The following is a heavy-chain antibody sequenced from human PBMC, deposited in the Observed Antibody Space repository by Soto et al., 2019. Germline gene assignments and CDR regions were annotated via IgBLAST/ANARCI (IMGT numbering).Heavy chain of an antibody. CDR1: GFTFSSYA. CDR3: ARDPYSSGPNWFDP. D-gene: IGHD6-19*01. V-gene: IGHV3-30-3*01. J-gene: IGHJ5*02. Sequence: PGGSLRLSCAASGFTFSSYAMHWVRQAPGKGLEWVAVISYDGSNKYYADSVKGRFTISRDNSKNTLYLQMNSLRAEDTAVYYCARDPYSSGPNWFDPWGQGTLVTVSS. CDR2: ISYDGSNK.